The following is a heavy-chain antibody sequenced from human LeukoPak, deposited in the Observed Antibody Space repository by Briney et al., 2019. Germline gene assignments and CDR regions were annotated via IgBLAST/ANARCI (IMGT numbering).Heavy chain of an antibody. J-gene: IGHJ5*02. CDR1: GGSVTSYY. CDR2: IYYSGGT. D-gene: IGHD6-19*01. Sequence: SETLSLTCTVSGGSVTSYYWSWIRQSPGEGLDGIGYIYYSGGTNYNPSLKSRVTISIDASKNQFSLKLSSVTAADTAVYYCARDLSGWYNCFDPWGQGTLVTVSS. V-gene: IGHV4-59*02. CDR3: ARDLSGWYNCFDP.